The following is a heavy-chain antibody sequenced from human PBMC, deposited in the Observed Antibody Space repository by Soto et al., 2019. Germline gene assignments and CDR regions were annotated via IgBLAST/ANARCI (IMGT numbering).Heavy chain of an antibody. CDR2: IYHSGST. CDR3: VRESVASGTNYFDT. V-gene: IGHV4-30-2*06. D-gene: IGHD6-13*01. Sequence: SETLSLTCSVSGGTITSGRSSWNWIRQSPGKGLEWIAYIYHSGSTYYNPSLKSRVTISVDRSENQFSLKLTSVTAADTAVYYCVRESVASGTNYFDTWGHGTMVTVYS. J-gene: IGHJ5*01. CDR1: GGTITSGRSS.